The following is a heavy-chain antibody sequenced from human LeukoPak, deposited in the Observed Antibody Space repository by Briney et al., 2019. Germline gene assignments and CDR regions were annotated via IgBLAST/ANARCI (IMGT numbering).Heavy chain of an antibody. CDR1: GFTSSSYA. Sequence: GGSLRLSCAASGFTSSSYAMSWVRQAPGKGLEWVAVISYDGSKTYYGDSVMGRFTISRDNSKNSLDLQMNSLRAEDTAVYYCARDLAATGTVIDYWGQGILVTVS. CDR2: ISYDGSKT. D-gene: IGHD6-13*01. J-gene: IGHJ4*02. V-gene: IGHV3-30-3*01. CDR3: ARDLAATGTVIDY.